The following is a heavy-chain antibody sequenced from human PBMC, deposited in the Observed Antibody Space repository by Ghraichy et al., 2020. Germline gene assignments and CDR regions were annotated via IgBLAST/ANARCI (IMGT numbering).Heavy chain of an antibody. V-gene: IGHV3-33*01. D-gene: IGHD5-12*01. CDR3: ARGEPLYSGYAPSRGDYYYGMDV. J-gene: IGHJ6*02. CDR1: GFTFSSYG. CDR2: IWYDGSNK. Sequence: LSLTCAASGFTFSSYGMHWVRQAPGKGLEWVAVIWYDGSNKYYADSVKGRFTISRDNSKNTLYLQMNSLRAEDTAVYYCARGEPLYSGYAPSRGDYYYGMDVWGQGTTVTVSS.